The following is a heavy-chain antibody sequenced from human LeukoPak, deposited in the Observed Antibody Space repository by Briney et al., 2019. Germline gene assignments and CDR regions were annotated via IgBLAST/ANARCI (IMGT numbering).Heavy chain of an antibody. CDR2: IYTSGST. Sequence: NPSETLSLTCTVSGGSISSGSYYWSWIRQPAGKGLEWVGRIYTSGSTNYNPSLKSRVTISVDTSKNQFSLKLSSVTAADTAVYYCARTIVGAISYDWYFDLWGRGTLVTVSS. J-gene: IGHJ2*01. CDR3: ARTIVGAISYDWYFDL. V-gene: IGHV4-61*02. CDR1: GGSISSGSYY. D-gene: IGHD1-26*01.